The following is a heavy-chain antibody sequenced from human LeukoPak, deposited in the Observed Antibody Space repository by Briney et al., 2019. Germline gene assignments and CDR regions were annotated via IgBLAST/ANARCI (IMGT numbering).Heavy chain of an antibody. CDR2: IYYSGST. V-gene: IGHV4-39*07. CDR3: ARADRSSWSNNYFDY. CDR1: GGSISSSSYY. D-gene: IGHD6-13*01. J-gene: IGHJ4*02. Sequence: PSETLSLTCTVSGGSISSSSYYWGWIRQPPGKGLEWIGSIYYSGSTYYNPSLKSRVTISVDTSKNQFSLKLSSVTAADTAVYYCARADRSSWSNNYFDYWGQGTLVTVSS.